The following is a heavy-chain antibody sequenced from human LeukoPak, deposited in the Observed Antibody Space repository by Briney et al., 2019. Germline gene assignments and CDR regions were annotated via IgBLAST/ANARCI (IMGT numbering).Heavy chain of an antibody. CDR3: AKRPLGDAFDI. CDR1: GFTFSSYW. V-gene: IGHV3-23*01. J-gene: IGHJ3*02. Sequence: PGGSLRLSCAASGFTFSSYWMSWVRQAPGKGLEWVSWISAVGATTFYADSVKGRFTISRDNSRNTLYLQMTSLRDEDTAVYYCAKRPLGDAFDIWGQGTTVTVSS. CDR2: ISAVGATT.